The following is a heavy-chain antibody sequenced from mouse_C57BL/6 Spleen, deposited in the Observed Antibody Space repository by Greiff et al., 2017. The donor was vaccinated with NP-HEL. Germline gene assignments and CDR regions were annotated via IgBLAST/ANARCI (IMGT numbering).Heavy chain of an antibody. CDR3: ARGEDYDYDKDPGETWFAY. CDR2: ISSGGSYT. Sequence: EVKLMESGGDLVKPGGSLKLSCAASGFTFSSYGMSWVRQTPDKRLEWVATISSGGSYTYYPDSVKGRFTISRDNAKNTLYLQMSSLKSEDTAMYYCARGEDYDYDKDPGETWFAYWGQGTLVTVSA. CDR1: GFTFSSYG. V-gene: IGHV5-6*02. D-gene: IGHD2-4*01. J-gene: IGHJ3*01.